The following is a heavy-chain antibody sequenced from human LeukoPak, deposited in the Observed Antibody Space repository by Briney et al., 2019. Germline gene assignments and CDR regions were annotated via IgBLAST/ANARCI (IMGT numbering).Heavy chain of an antibody. CDR2: ISAYNGNT. CDR1: GYTFTSYG. D-gene: IGHD2-2*01. Sequence: ASVKVSCKASGYTFTSYGISWVRQAPGQGLEWMGWISAYNGNTNYAQKLQGRVTMTIDTSTSTAYMELRSLRSDDTAVYYCAREFVVVPAAANDYWGQGTLVTVSS. CDR3: AREFVVVPAAANDY. J-gene: IGHJ4*02. V-gene: IGHV1-18*01.